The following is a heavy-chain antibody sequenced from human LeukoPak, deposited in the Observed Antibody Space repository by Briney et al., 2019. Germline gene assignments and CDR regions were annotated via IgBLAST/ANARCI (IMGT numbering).Heavy chain of an antibody. CDR2: MSPNSGNT. V-gene: IGHV1-8*01. CDR3: ARAHDYSNYDYDY. D-gene: IGHD4-11*01. J-gene: IGHJ4*02. CDR1: GYTFTSYD. Sequence: ASVKVSCKASGYTFTSYDINWVRQATGQGLEWMGWMSPNSGNTGYAQKFQGRVTMTRNTSISTAYMELSSLRSEDTAVYYCARAHDYSNYDYDYWGQGTLVTVSS.